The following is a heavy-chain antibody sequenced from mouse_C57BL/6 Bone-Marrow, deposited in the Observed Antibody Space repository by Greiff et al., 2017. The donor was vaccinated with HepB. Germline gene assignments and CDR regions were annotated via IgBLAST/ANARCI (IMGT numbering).Heavy chain of an antibody. J-gene: IGHJ2*01. V-gene: IGHV5-17*01. D-gene: IGHD1-1*01. CDR2: ISSGSSTI. CDR3: ARASYYYGSSYLDY. CDR1: GFTFSDYG. Sequence: EVQLQESGGGLVKPGGSLKLSCAASGFTFSDYGMHWVRQAPEKGLEWVAYISSGSSTIYYADTVKGRFTISRDNAKNTLFLQMTSLRSEDTAMYYCARASYYYGSSYLDYWGQGTTLTVSS.